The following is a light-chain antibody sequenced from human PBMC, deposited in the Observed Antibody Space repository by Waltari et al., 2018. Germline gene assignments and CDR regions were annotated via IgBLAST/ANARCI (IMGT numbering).Light chain of an antibody. CDR2: DVT. J-gene: IGLJ2*01. CDR1: SSDVGGSNY. V-gene: IGLV2-14*03. CDR3: SSWTDSDSLKLR. Sequence: QSALTQPASVSGSPGQSITISCTGTSSDVGGSNYVSWYQQHPGKVAQLMIYDVTNRPAGVSNRFSGSKSGNTASLPISGLQAEDEADYCGSSWTDSDSLKLRVGGGTKLTVL.